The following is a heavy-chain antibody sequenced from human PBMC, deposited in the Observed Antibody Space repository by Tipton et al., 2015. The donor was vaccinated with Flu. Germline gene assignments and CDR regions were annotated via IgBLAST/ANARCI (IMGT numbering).Heavy chain of an antibody. D-gene: IGHD2-2*01. CDR2: IYPSGTT. V-gene: IGHV4-39*02. Sequence: TLSLTCTVSSGSIRSTNYFCAWIRQPPGKRLELIGSIYPSGTTYYNPSLKSRVTISVDTSKSQFSLMLRSVTAADTAVYYCARDVAVVPAAMITWGQGTLVTVSS. J-gene: IGHJ4*02. CDR1: SGSIRSTNYF. CDR3: ARDVAVVPAAMIT.